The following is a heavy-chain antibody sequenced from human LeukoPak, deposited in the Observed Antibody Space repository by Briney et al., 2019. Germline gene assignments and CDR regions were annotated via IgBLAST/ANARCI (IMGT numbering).Heavy chain of an antibody. CDR2: IHNSGSST. Sequence: PGGSLRHSCAASGLTFSTYGMSWVRQAPGKGLEWVSSIHNSGSSTYYTDSVKGRFTISRDNSKDTLYLQMNSLRDEDTAVYYCAKRPSDYGDCVTYFDYWGQGTLVTVSS. CDR3: AKRPSDYGDCVTYFDY. D-gene: IGHD2-21*01. V-gene: IGHV3-23*01. CDR1: GLTFSTYG. J-gene: IGHJ4*02.